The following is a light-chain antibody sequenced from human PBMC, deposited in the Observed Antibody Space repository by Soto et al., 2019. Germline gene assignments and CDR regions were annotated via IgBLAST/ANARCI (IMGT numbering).Light chain of an antibody. V-gene: IGKV3-20*01. CDR3: YQYGNYGFT. Sequence: DIVLTQSPGTLSLSPGERATLSCRASQSISSSYLAWYQQKPGQAPRLLIYGASSRATGIPDPFSGSGSGTNFFRTSSRLEPADFAVYYGYQYGNYGFTVGPGTKGENK. CDR1: QSISSSY. J-gene: IGKJ3*01. CDR2: GAS.